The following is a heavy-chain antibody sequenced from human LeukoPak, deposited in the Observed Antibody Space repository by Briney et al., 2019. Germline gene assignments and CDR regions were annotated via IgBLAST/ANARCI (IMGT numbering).Heavy chain of an antibody. Sequence: GASVKVSCKVSGYTLTELSMHWGRQAPGKGREGMGGFDPEDGETIYAQKFQGRVTMTEDASTDTAYMELSSLRSEDTAVYYCAGPAGYFDYWGQGTLVTVSS. CDR2: FDPEDGET. V-gene: IGHV1-24*01. J-gene: IGHJ4*02. CDR3: AGPAGYFDY. CDR1: GYTLTELS.